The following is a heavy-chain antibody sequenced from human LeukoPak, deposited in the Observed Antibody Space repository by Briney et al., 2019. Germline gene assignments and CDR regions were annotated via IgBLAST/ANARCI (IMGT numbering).Heavy chain of an antibody. Sequence: PGRSLRLSCAASGFIFSNYGMHWVRQAPGKGLEWVAVLSYDGTNKYYADSVKGRFTISRDNSKNTLYLQMNNLRAEDTAVYYCAKRGSAWDLDYWGQGTLVTVSS. J-gene: IGHJ4*02. CDR1: GFIFSNYG. V-gene: IGHV3-30*18. CDR2: LSYDGTNK. D-gene: IGHD6-19*01. CDR3: AKRGSAWDLDY.